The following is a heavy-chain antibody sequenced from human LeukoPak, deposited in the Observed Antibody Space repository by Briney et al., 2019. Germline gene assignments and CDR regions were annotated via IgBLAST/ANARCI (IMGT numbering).Heavy chain of an antibody. J-gene: IGHJ4*02. Sequence: GGSLRLSCAASGFTFSSYAMHWVRQAPGKGLEYVSAISSNGGSTYYANSVKGRFTISRDNSKNTLYLQMGSLRAEDMAVYYCARVWYYYGSGSYPLDYWGQGTLVTVSS. V-gene: IGHV3-64*01. CDR3: ARVWYYYGSGSYPLDY. D-gene: IGHD3-10*01. CDR2: ISSNGGST. CDR1: GFTFSSYA.